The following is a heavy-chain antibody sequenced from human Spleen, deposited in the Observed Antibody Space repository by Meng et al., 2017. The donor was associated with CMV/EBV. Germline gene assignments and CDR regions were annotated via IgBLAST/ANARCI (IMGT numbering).Heavy chain of an antibody. CDR2: MNPNSGNT. V-gene: IGHV1-8*01. CDR1: GYTFTSYD. Sequence: QVQLVQSGADVKKPGASVKVSCKASGYTFTSYDINWVRQATGQGLEGMGWMNPNSGNTGYAQKFQGRVTMTRNTSISTAYMELSSLRSDDTAVYYCAREVMAVASFDYWGQGTLVTVSS. CDR3: AREVMAVASFDY. J-gene: IGHJ4*02. D-gene: IGHD6-19*01.